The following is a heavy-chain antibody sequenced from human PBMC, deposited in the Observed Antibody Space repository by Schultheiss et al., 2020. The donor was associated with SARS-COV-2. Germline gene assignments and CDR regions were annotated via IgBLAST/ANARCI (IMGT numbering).Heavy chain of an antibody. CDR1: GFRFSRYG. CDR2: IWYDGSSK. J-gene: IGHJ6*02. CDR3: ARDGDYYDYYYYGMDV. Sequence: GGSLRLSCATSGFRFSRYGMHWVRQAPGKGLEWVAVIWYDGSSKFYADSVKGRFTISRDNSKNTLYLQMNSLRAEDTAVYYCARDGDYYDYYYYGMDVWGQGTTVTVSS. V-gene: IGHV3-33*01. D-gene: IGHD2-21*02.